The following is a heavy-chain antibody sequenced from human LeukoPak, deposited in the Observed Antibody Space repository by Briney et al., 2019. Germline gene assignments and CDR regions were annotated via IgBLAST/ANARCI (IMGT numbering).Heavy chain of an antibody. D-gene: IGHD6-19*01. CDR1: GGSISSSY. Sequence: PSETLSLTCTVSGGSISSSYWSWIRQPAGKGLEWIGHIYTSGSTNYNPSLKSRITMSVDTSKNQFSLRLSSMTAADTAVYYCASSGLSSGWFPDYWGQGTLVTVSS. CDR3: ASSGLSSGWFPDY. V-gene: IGHV4-4*07. CDR2: IYTSGST. J-gene: IGHJ4*02.